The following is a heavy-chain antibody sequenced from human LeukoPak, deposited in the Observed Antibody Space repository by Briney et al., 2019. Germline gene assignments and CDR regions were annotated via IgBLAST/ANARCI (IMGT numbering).Heavy chain of an antibody. CDR1: GGSFSGYY. Sequence: SETLSLTCAVYGGSFSGYYWSWIRQPPGKGLEWIGEINHSGSTNYNPSPKSRVTISVDMSKNQFSLKLSSVTAADTAVYYCARARLGIVATKNFDYWGQGTLVTVSS. D-gene: IGHD5-12*01. CDR2: INHSGST. V-gene: IGHV4-34*01. CDR3: ARARLGIVATKNFDY. J-gene: IGHJ4*02.